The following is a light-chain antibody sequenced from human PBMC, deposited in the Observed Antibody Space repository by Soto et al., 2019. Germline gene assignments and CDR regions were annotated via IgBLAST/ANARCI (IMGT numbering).Light chain of an antibody. CDR2: DVN. J-gene: IGLJ1*01. CDR3: SAHGGTNPYV. Sequence: SVLTQPPSASGSPGQSVAISCTGTASDIGGYTFVSWYQQHPGKAPKLLIYDVNKRPSGVPDRFSGSNSGNTASLTVSGLQAEDEADYYCSAHGGTNPYVFGTGTKLTVL. CDR1: ASDIGGYTF. V-gene: IGLV2-8*01.